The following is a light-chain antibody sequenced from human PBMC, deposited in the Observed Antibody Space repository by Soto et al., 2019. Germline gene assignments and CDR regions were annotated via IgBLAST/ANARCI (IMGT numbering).Light chain of an antibody. Sequence: QSVLTQPPSASGTPGQRVTISCSGSSSNIGSNTVNWYQQLPGTAPKLLTYRNNQRPSWVPDRFSGSKSGTSASLAISGLQSEDEADYYCVAWDDSLNGYVFGTGTKVTV. CDR2: RNN. CDR1: SSNIGSNT. V-gene: IGLV1-44*01. CDR3: VAWDDSLNGYV. J-gene: IGLJ1*01.